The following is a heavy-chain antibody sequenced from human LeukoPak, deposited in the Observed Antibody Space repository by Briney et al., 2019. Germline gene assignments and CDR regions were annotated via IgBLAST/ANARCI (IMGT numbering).Heavy chain of an antibody. D-gene: IGHD3-10*01. V-gene: IGHV3-66*01. CDR3: ARGKYYGSGSYGPVDY. Sequence: GGSLRLSCAASGFTVSSNYIRWVPQAPGKGLEWVSDIYSGGSTYYADSVKGRFTISRDNSKKTLYLQMNSLRAEHTAVYYCARGKYYGSGSYGPVDYWGQGTLVTVSS. J-gene: IGHJ4*02. CDR2: IYSGGST. CDR1: GFTVSSNY.